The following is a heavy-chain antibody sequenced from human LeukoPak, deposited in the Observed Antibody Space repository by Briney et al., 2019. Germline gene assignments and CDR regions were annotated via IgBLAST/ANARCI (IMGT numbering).Heavy chain of an antibody. D-gene: IGHD4-17*01. CDR1: GDSISPYY. J-gene: IGHJ5*02. CDR3: ARGGATVTPGLLWFDP. CDR2: LYYTGST. Sequence: SETLSLTCTVSGDSISPYYWGWIRQPPGKGLEWIGYLYYTGSTNYNPSLRSRVTISVDTSKNQFSLKLSSVTAADTAVYYCARGGATVTPGLLWFDPWGQGTLVTVSS. V-gene: IGHV4-59*01.